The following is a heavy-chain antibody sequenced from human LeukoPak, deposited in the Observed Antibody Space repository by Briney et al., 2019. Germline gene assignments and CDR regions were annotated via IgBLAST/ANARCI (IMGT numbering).Heavy chain of an antibody. CDR2: ISGSGGST. D-gene: IGHD1-1*01. CDR3: ATLWNWVQTIDY. J-gene: IGHJ4*02. Sequence: GGSLRLSCAASGFTFSSYAMSWVRQAPGKGLEWVSAISGSGGSTYYADSVKGRFTISRDNSKNTLYLQMNSLRAEDTAVYYCATLWNWVQTIDYWGQGTLVIVSS. CDR1: GFTFSSYA. V-gene: IGHV3-23*01.